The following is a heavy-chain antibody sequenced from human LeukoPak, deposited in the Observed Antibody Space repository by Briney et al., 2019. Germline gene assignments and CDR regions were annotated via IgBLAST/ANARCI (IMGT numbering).Heavy chain of an antibody. J-gene: IGHJ5*02. V-gene: IGHV4-30-4*08. D-gene: IGHD3-3*01. Sequence: SETLSLTCTVSGGSISSGDYYWSWIRQPPGKGLEWIGYIYYSGSTYYNPSLKSRVTISVDTSKNQFSLKLSSVTAADTAVYYCARVIRTSYYDFWSGYYRGNNWLDPWGQGTLVTVSS. CDR2: IYYSGST. CDR1: GGSISSGDYY. CDR3: ARVIRTSYYDFWSGYYRGNNWLDP.